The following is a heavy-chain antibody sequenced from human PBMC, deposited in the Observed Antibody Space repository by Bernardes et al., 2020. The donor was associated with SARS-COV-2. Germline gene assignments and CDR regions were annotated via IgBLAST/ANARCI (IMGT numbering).Heavy chain of an antibody. J-gene: IGHJ4*02. Sequence: SETLSLTCTVSGGSLRGNYWAWIRQPPGKGLEWIGEVDHSGDTSYNASLKSRVIISAATSENQFSLRMTSVTAADTAMYYCARVSMKYQLPRHFDLWGKGTLVTASS. CDR2: VDHSGDT. D-gene: IGHD2-2*01. CDR3: ARVSMKYQLPRHFDL. CDR1: GGSLRGNY. V-gene: IGHV4-34*01.